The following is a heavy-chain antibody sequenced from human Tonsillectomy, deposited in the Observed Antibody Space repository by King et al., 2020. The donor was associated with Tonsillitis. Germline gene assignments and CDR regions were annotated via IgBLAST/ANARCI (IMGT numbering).Heavy chain of an antibody. CDR2: IYSGGVST. J-gene: IGHJ6*02. CDR3: AKDLDRGFGELFSYYGMDV. D-gene: IGHD3-10*01. Sequence: VQLVESGGGLVQPGGSLRLSCAASGFTFSSYAMNWVRQAPGKGLEWVSVIYSGGVSTYYADSVKGRFTISRDNSKNTLYLQMNSLRAGDTAVYYCAKDLDRGFGELFSYYGMDVWGQGTTVTVSS. V-gene: IGHV3-23*03. CDR1: GFTFSSYA.